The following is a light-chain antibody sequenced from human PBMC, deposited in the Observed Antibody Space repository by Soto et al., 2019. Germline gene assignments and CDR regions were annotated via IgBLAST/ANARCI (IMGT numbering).Light chain of an antibody. CDR3: QQNYYIPYT. J-gene: IGKJ2*01. Sequence: DIQMTQSPSSLSVSVGDRVTMSCRTSQDIAFYLNWYQQKPGKAPQLLIYAASNLQYGAPSRFSGSGSGTDFTLTISSLQPEDFATYFCQQNYYIPYTFGQGTKLEI. CDR2: AAS. CDR1: QDIAFY. V-gene: IGKV1-39*01.